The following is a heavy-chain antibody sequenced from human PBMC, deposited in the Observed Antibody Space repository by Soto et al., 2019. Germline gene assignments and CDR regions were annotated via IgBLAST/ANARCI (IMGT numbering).Heavy chain of an antibody. J-gene: IGHJ4*02. CDR2: IYPSDSDT. D-gene: IGHD3-3*01. V-gene: IGHV5-51*01. CDR3: ARGGVSTRTFDY. Sequence: PGESLKISCNGSGYNFAGYWIAWVRQMPGKGLELMGIIYPSDSDTRYRPSFQGQVTISADKSISSAYLQWSSLRASDTAMYYCARGGVSTRTFDYWGQGTPVPVYS. CDR1: GYNFAGYW.